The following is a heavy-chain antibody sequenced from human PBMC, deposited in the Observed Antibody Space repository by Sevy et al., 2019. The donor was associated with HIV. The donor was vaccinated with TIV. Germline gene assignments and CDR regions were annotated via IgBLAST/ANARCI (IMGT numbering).Heavy chain of an antibody. J-gene: IGHJ3*02. CDR3: ARETERDAFDI. V-gene: IGHV4-59*01. Sequence: SETLSLTCTVSGGSISSYYWSWIRQPPGKGLEWIGYIYYSGSTNYNPSLKSRVTISVDTSKNQFSLKLSSVTAADPAVYYCARETERDAFDIWGQGTMVTVSS. CDR2: IYYSGST. CDR1: GGSISSYY.